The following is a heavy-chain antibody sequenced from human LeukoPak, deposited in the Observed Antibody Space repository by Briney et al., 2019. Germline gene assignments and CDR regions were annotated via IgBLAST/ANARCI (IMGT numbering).Heavy chain of an antibody. CDR1: GGSISSSNW. D-gene: IGHD6-13*01. Sequence: SGTLSLTCAVSGGSISSSNWWSWVRQSPGKGLEWIGEIYHSGSTNYNPSLKSRVTISVDTSKNQFSLKLSSVTAADTAVYYCARDRYSSGWYVRWFDPWGQGTLVTVSS. J-gene: IGHJ5*02. CDR2: IYHSGST. V-gene: IGHV4-4*02. CDR3: ARDRYSSGWYVRWFDP.